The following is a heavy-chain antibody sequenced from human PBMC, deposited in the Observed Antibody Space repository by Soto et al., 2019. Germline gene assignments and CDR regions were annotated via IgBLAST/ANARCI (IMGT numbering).Heavy chain of an antibody. CDR3: ARDKARVPLGGDYYYGMDV. D-gene: IGHD2-2*01. J-gene: IGHJ6*04. Sequence: QVQLVQSGAEVMQPGSSVRVSCKASGGTFSSYAISWVRQAPGQGLEWMGGIIPIFGTADYAQKFQGRVTITSDTYTTPDLRELRSLRSEDTAVYFCARDKARVPLGGDYYYGMDVWGKGTPVTVSS. CDR2: IIPIFGTA. V-gene: IGHV1-69*14. CDR1: GGTFSSYA.